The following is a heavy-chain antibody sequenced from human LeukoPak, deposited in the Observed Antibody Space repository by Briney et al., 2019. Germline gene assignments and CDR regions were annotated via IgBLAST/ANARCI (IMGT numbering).Heavy chain of an antibody. Sequence: GGSLRLSCAASGFTFSSYGMHWVRQAPGKGLEWVAVISYDGSNKYYADSVKGRFTISRDNSKNTLYLQMSSLRAEDTAVYYCAKDVSALSHYYGMDVWGQGTTVTVSS. V-gene: IGHV3-30*18. CDR1: GFTFSSYG. J-gene: IGHJ6*02. CDR2: ISYDGSNK. D-gene: IGHD2/OR15-2a*01. CDR3: AKDVSALSHYYGMDV.